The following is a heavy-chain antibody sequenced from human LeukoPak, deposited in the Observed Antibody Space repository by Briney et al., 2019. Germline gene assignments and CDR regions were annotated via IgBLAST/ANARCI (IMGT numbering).Heavy chain of an antibody. CDR2: ISYDGSNK. J-gene: IGHJ2*01. V-gene: IGHV3-30*03. CDR3: ATKGTAMDWYFDL. D-gene: IGHD5-18*01. CDR1: GFSFSSHG. Sequence: GGSLRLSCAASGFSFSSHGMSWVRQAPGKGLEWVAVISYDGSNKYYADSVKGRFTVSRDNSKNTLYLQMNSLRAEDTAVYYCATKGTAMDWYFDLWGRGTLVTVSS.